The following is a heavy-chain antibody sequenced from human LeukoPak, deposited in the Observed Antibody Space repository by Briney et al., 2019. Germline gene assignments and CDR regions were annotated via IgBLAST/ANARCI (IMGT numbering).Heavy chain of an antibody. Sequence: PGGSLRLSCAASGFTFSSYNMNWVRQAPGKGLEWVSSISSTSSNIYYADSLKGRFTISRDNAKQPLYLQMNSLRAEDTAVYYCARDKIVGATHFDYWGQGALVTVSS. CDR1: GFTFSSYN. CDR2: ISSTSSNI. V-gene: IGHV3-21*01. J-gene: IGHJ4*02. D-gene: IGHD1-26*01. CDR3: ARDKIVGATHFDY.